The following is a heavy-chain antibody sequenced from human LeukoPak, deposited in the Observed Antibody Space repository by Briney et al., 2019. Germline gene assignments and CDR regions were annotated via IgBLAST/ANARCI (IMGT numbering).Heavy chain of an antibody. Sequence: GGSLRLSCAASGFTFDDYGMSWVRQAPGKGLEWVSGINWIGGSTGYADSVKGRFTISRDNAKNSLYLQMNSLRAEDTALYYCARYYDYGSGSYTFDYWGQGTLVAVSS. CDR3: ARYYDYGSGSYTFDY. J-gene: IGHJ4*02. CDR1: GFTFDDYG. D-gene: IGHD3-10*01. V-gene: IGHV3-20*04. CDR2: INWIGGST.